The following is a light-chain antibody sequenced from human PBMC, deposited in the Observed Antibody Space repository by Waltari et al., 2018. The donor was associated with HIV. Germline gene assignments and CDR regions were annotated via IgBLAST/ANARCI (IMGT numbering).Light chain of an antibody. CDR2: GAS. V-gene: IGKV3-20*01. J-gene: IGKJ1*01. CDR1: KSVRRSN. Sequence: ILLTQSPGPFSLSTGPRSTPSCRSSKSVRRSNVAWYQQKPGQAPRLLIYGASNRATGIPDRFSGSGSGTDSTLTISRLEHEDFAVYYCQQYGSSRRWTFGQGTKVEIK. CDR3: QQYGSSRRWT.